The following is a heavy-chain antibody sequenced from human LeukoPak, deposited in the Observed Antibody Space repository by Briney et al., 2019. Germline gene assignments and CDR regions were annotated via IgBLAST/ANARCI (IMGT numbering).Heavy chain of an antibody. CDR2: IYNNGNT. J-gene: IGHJ4*02. D-gene: IGHD5-18*01. CDR3: ATHRYSYANFDY. Sequence: SETLSLTCTVSGGSISSYYWSWIRQPPGKGLEWIGYIYNNGNTNYNPSLKSRVAISVDTSKNQFSLMLTSVTAADTAVYYCATHRYSYANFDYWGQGTLVTVSS. CDR1: GGSISSYY. V-gene: IGHV4-59*08.